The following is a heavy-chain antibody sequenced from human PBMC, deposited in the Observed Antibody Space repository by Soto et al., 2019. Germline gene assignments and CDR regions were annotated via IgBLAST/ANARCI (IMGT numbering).Heavy chain of an antibody. CDR1: GFTFRRNN. D-gene: IGHD3-16*01. CDR2: ISSSGDYL. Sequence: GGSLRLSCAASGFTFRRNNMNWVRQAPGKGLEWVASISSSGDYLYYADSVKGRFIISRDNFQNSLYLQMEGLRVEDTAVYYCTRGPPGGYGMDVWGQGTTVTVSS. CDR3: TRGPPGGYGMDV. J-gene: IGHJ6*02. V-gene: IGHV3-21*04.